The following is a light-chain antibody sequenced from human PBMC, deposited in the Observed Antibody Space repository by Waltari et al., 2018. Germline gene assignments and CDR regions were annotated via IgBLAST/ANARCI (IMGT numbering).Light chain of an antibody. CDR2: EFS. CDR3: SSYTSRSTLV. Sequence: QSALTQPASVSGSPGQSITISCTGTSSDVGGYNHVSWYQQHPGKAPKLMIYEFSKRPSGVSNRFSGSKSGNTASLTISGLQAEDEADYYCSSYTSRSTLVFGGGTKLTVL. J-gene: IGLJ2*01. CDR1: SSDVGGYNH. V-gene: IGLV2-14*01.